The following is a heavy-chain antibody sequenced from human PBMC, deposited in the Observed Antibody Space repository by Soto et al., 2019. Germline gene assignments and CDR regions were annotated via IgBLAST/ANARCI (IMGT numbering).Heavy chain of an antibody. CDR3: ARPLSGGSPMEGYWFDP. CDR2: IYYSGST. J-gene: IGHJ5*02. D-gene: IGHD2-15*01. Sequence: QLQLQESGPGLVKPSETLSLTCTVSGGSISSSSYYWGWIRQPPGKGLEWIGSIYYSGSTFYNPSLKSRVTISVDTSKNQFSLKLSSVTGADTAVYYCARPLSGGSPMEGYWFDPWGQGTLVTVSS. V-gene: IGHV4-39*01. CDR1: GGSISSSSYY.